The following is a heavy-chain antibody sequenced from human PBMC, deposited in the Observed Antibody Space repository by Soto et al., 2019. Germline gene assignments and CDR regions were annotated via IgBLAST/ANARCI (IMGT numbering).Heavy chain of an antibody. CDR2: SSTYTGYT. D-gene: IGHD2-8*01. V-gene: IGHV1-18*01. J-gene: IGHJ6*02. CDR1: GYTFTTYG. Sequence: QVQLVQSGAEVKKPGASVKVSCMASGYTFTTYGITWVRQAPGQGLEWVGWSSTYTGYTDYAQRFQGRVIMTADTSTRTAYMELESLTPDDTAVYYCARAPNYGNVLGWRYYYALDVWGQGTPVTVSS. CDR3: ARAPNYGNVLGWRYYYALDV.